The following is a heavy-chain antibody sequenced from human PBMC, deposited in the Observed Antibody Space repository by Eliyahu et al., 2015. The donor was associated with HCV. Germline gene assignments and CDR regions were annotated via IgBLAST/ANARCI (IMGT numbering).Heavy chain of an antibody. V-gene: IGHV3-48*02. J-gene: IGHJ4*02. Sequence: EVQLVESGXGLVQPGGSLXLSCAASGXXFXSYSMNWXRQAPGKGLEWVSYISSSSSTIYYADSVKGRFTISRDNAKNSLYLQMNSLRDEDTAVYYCARPRAPWIQLWFDYWGQGTLVTVSS. CDR3: ARPRAPWIQLWFDY. CDR1: GXXFXSYS. D-gene: IGHD5-18*01. CDR2: ISSSSSTI.